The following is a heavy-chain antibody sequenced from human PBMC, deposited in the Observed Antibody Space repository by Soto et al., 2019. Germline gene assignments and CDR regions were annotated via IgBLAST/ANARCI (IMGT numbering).Heavy chain of an antibody. J-gene: IGHJ6*02. CDR3: ARGYTPRWGPYYYYGMDV. V-gene: IGHV3-30-3*01. CDR2: ISYDGSNK. CDR1: GFTFSSYA. Sequence: QVQLVESGGGVVQPGRSLRLSCAASGFTFSSYAMHWVRQAPGKGLEWVAVISYDGSNKYYADSVKGRFTISRDNSKNPLYLQMKSLRAEDTAVYYCARGYTPRWGPYYYYGMDVWGQGTTVTVSS. D-gene: IGHD2-2*02.